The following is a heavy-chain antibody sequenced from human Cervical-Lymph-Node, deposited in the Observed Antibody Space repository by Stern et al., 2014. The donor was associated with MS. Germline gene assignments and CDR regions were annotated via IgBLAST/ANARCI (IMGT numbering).Heavy chain of an antibody. D-gene: IGHD1-26*01. J-gene: IGHJ4*02. CDR1: GFPFSNYW. V-gene: IGHV3-7*01. CDR2: LKEDGSEK. Sequence: VQLVQSGGGLVQPGGSLRLSCAASGFPFSNYWMTWVRQAPGNGLEWVANLKEDGSEKNYNHSFKGRFTISRDKSADPVYLAMNSLRAEDTAVYYCATSVVGACAFYQPWNDYWGQEILVTVSS. CDR3: ATSVVGACAFYQPWNDY.